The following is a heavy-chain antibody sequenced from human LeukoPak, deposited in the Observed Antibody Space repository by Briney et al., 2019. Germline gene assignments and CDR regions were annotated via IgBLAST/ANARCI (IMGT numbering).Heavy chain of an antibody. J-gene: IGHJ6*03. D-gene: IGHD6-19*01. Sequence: GGSLRLSCAGSGFTFSTYIMNWVRQAPGKGLEWVASINSISTYIYYADSLKGRFTVSRDNAKNSMYLQMNSLRVEDTAVYYCARAPQRNVAVTGSRHYYYMDVWGKGATVSVSS. V-gene: IGHV3-21*01. CDR1: GFTFSTYI. CDR3: ARAPQRNVAVTGSRHYYYMDV. CDR2: INSISTYI.